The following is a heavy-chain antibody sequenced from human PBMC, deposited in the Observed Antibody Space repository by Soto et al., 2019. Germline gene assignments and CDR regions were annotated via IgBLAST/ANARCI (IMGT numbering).Heavy chain of an antibody. CDR3: ARGGWSLDY. J-gene: IGHJ4*02. Sequence: PSETLSLTCAVSGGSISSGGYYGSWIRQPPGKELEWIGYIYYSGSTNYNPSLKSRVTMSVDTSTNHLSLNLRSVTTADTAVYYCARGGWSLDYWGQGTLVTVSS. D-gene: IGHD2-15*01. CDR2: IYYSGST. V-gene: IGHV4-61*03. CDR1: GGSISSGGYY.